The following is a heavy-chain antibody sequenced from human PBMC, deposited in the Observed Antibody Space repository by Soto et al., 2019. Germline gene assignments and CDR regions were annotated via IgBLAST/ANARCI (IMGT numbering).Heavy chain of an antibody. CDR2: IYYSGST. CDR3: ARLDLIAAAGIVDY. V-gene: IGHV4-59*05. Sequence: SETLSLTCTVSGGSISSYYWSWIRQPPGKGLEWIGSIYYSGSTYYNPSLKSRVTISVDTSKNQFSLKLSSVTAADTAVYYCARLDLIAAAGIVDYWGQGTLVTVSS. D-gene: IGHD6-13*01. J-gene: IGHJ4*02. CDR1: GGSISSYY.